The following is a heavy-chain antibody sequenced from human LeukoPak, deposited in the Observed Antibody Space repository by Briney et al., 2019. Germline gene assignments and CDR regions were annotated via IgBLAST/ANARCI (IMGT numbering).Heavy chain of an antibody. CDR1: GFTVSSNY. J-gene: IGHJ4*02. CDR2: IYSGGST. CDR3: ARERKDYGSGSYYTDY. Sequence: GGSLRLSCAASGFTVSSNYMSWVRQAPGKGLEWVSVIYSGGSTYYADSVKGRFTISRDNSKNTLYLQMNSLRAEDTAVYYCARERKDYGSGSYYTDYWGQGTLVTVSS. D-gene: IGHD3-10*01. V-gene: IGHV3-53*01.